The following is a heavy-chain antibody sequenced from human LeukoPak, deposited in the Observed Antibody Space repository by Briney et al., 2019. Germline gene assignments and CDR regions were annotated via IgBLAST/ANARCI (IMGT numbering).Heavy chain of an antibody. CDR2: INSDGSST. CDR1: GFTFSSYW. J-gene: IGHJ4*02. CDR3: AREPPEVLWFGGFDY. Sequence: PGGSLRLSCAASGFTFSSYWMLWVRHAPGKGLVWVSRINSDGSSTSYADSVKGRFTISRDNAKNTLYLQMNSLRAEDTAVYYCAREPPEVLWFGGFDYWGQGTLVTVSS. D-gene: IGHD3-10*01. V-gene: IGHV3-74*01.